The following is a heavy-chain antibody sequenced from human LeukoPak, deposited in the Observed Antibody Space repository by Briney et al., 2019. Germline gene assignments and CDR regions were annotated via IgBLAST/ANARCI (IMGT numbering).Heavy chain of an antibody. D-gene: IGHD6-13*01. CDR2: IYTTGNT. V-gene: IGHV4-4*07. J-gene: IGHJ6*03. CDR1: GGSISSYY. Sequence: SETLSLTCTVSGGSISSYYWSWIRQPAGKGLEWIGRIYTTGNTNYNPSLKSRVTISLDTSKNQFSLKLSSVSAEDTALYYCARVYPYSSSWSPRSYYYMDVWGKGTTVTISS. CDR3: ARVYPYSSSWSPRSYYYMDV.